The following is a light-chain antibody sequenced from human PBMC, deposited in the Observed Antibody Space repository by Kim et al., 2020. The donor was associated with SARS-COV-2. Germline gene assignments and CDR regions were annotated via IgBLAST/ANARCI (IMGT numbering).Light chain of an antibody. CDR3: QTWGTGIRV. CDR2: LNSDGSH. J-gene: IGLJ3*02. V-gene: IGLV4-69*01. CDR1: SGHRNYA. Sequence: QLVLTQSPSASASLGASVKLTCTLSSGHRNYAIAWHQQQPEKGPRYLMKLNSDGSHSKGDGIPDRFSGSSSGAERYLTISSLQSEDEADYYCQTWGTGIRVFCGGTKLTVL.